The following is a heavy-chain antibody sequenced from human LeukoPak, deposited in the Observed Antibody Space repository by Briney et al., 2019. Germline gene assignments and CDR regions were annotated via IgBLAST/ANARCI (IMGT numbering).Heavy chain of an antibody. CDR1: GNIFTNYH. V-gene: IGHV1-46*01. J-gene: IGHJ4*02. CDR3: ATEAPRSYRFDY. Sequence: ASVKVSCKASGNIFTNYHIHWVRLAPGRGLEWMGAVYTDGGTITNTRSFQHGRVTMTRDVSTSTVYMELSSLSSEDTAVYYCATEAPRSYRFDYWGQEILVTVSS. D-gene: IGHD3-10*01. CDR2: VYTDGGTI.